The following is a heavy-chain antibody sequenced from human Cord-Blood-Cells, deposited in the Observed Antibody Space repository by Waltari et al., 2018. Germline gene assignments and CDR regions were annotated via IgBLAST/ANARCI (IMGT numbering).Heavy chain of an antibody. CDR1: GYTFTSYG. CDR2: ISAYNGNT. CDR3: ARVGNYWEGSNYVVNYFDY. D-gene: IGHD4-4*01. J-gene: IGHJ4*02. V-gene: IGHV1-18*04. Sequence: QVQLVQSGAEVKKPGASVKVSCQASGYTFTSYGISWVRQAPGQGLEWMGWISAYNGNTNYAQKLQGRVTMTTDTSMSTAYMELRSLRSDDTAVYYCARVGNYWEGSNYVVNYFDYWGQGTLVTVSS.